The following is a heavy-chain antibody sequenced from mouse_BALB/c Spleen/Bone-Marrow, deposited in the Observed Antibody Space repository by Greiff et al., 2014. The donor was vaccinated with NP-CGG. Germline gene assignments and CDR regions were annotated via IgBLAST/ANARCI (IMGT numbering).Heavy chain of an antibody. CDR3: ARYYYGSSYFDY. J-gene: IGHJ2*01. V-gene: IGHV14-3*02. CDR2: IDPANGTT. D-gene: IGHD1-1*01. CDR1: GFYIKDSY. Sequence: VQLQQSGAELVKPWASVTFSCTASGFYIKDSYMHWVKQRPEQGLEWIGRIDPANGTTKYDPKFQGKATITADTSSNTAYLQLSSLTSEDTAVYYCARYYYGSSYFDYWGQGTTLTVSS.